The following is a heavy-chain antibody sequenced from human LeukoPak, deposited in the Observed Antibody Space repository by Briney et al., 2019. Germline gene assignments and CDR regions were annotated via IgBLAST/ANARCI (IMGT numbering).Heavy chain of an antibody. Sequence: SVKVSCKASGGTFSSYAISWVRQAPGQGLEWMGGIIPIFGTANYAQKFQGRVTITADESTSTAYMELSSLRSEDTAVYYCARRAMIVVANAFDIWGQGTMVTVS. CDR3: ARRAMIVVANAFDI. D-gene: IGHD3-22*01. J-gene: IGHJ3*02. V-gene: IGHV1-69*13. CDR2: IIPIFGTA. CDR1: GGTFSSYA.